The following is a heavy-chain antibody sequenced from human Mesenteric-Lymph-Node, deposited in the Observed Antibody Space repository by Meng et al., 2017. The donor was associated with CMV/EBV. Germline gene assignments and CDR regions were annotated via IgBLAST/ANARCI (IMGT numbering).Heavy chain of an antibody. D-gene: IGHD3-16*01. J-gene: IGHJ4*02. CDR1: GFTLNTYD. CDR2: IDIVGDT. CDR3: ATQADAAYSFYFDY. V-gene: IGHV3-13*01. Sequence: GGSLRLSCAASGFTLNTYDIHWVRQITGKGLEWVAVIDIVGDTDYSDSVKGRFTISRDNSKNTLYLQMNGLRPDDTALYYCATQADAAYSFYFDYWGQGTQVTVSS.